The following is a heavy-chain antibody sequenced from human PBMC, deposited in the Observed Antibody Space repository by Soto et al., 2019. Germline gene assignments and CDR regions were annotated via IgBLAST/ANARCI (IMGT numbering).Heavy chain of an antibody. CDR3: ARDWGENSSSSKRIPNKKKNYYYYHGMDV. CDR2: ISAYNGNT. CDR1: GYTVTSYG. J-gene: IGHJ6*02. V-gene: IGHV1-18*01. D-gene: IGHD6-6*01. Sequence: ASVKVSCKASGYTVTSYGISWVRQAPGQGLEWMGWISAYNGNTNYAQKLQGRVTMTTDTSTSTAYMELRSLRSDDTAGDYCARDWGENSSSSKRIPNKKKNYYYYHGMDVWGQGTTVTVSS.